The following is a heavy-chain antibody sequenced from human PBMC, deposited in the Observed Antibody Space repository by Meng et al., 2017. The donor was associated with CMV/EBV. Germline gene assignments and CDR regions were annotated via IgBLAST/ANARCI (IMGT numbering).Heavy chain of an antibody. D-gene: IGHD3-3*01. CDR2: IYPGDSDT. V-gene: IGHV5-51*01. J-gene: IGHJ6*02. Sequence: GESLKISCKGSGYSFTSYWIGWVRQMPGKGLEWMGIIYPGDSDTRYSPSFQGQVTISADKSISTAYLQWSSLKASDTAMYYCARAPYDFWSDYYKNGMDVWGQGTTVTVSS. CDR3: ARAPYDFWSDYYKNGMDV. CDR1: GYSFTSYW.